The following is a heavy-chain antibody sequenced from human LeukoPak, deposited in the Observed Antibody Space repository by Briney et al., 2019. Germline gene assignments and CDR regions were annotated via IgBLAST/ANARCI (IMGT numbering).Heavy chain of an antibody. CDR1: GFTFSDYY. D-gene: IGHD3-10*01. CDR2: ISSSGSTI. V-gene: IGHV3-11*01. CDR3: ARELYGSGSYYIGNWFDP. Sequence: GGSLRLSCAASGFTFSDYYMSWIRQAPGKGLEWVSYISSSGSTIYYADSVKGRFTISRDNAKNSLYLQMNSLRAEDTAVYYCARELYGSGSYYIGNWFDPWGQGTLVTVS. J-gene: IGHJ5*02.